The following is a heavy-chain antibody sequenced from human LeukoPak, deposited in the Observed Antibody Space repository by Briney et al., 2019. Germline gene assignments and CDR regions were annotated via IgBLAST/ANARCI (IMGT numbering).Heavy chain of an antibody. V-gene: IGHV3-30*18. CDR3: AKAAQWLVLLSHFDY. CDR1: GFTFSSYG. CDR2: ISYDGSNK. J-gene: IGHJ4*02. Sequence: GGSLRLSCAASGFTFSSYGMHWVRQAPGKGLEWVAVISYDGSNKYYADSVKGRFTISRDNSKNTLYLQMNSLRAEDTAVYYCAKAAQWLVLLSHFDYWGQGTLVTVSS. D-gene: IGHD6-19*01.